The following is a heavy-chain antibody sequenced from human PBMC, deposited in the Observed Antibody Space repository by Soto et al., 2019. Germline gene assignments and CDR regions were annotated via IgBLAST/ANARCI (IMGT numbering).Heavy chain of an antibody. V-gene: IGHV3-30*18. CDR2: ISYDGSNT. CDR1: GFTFSTYA. Sequence: QVQLVESGGGVVQPGRSLRLSCAASGFTFSTYAMHWVRQAPGKGLEWVALISYDGSNTYYADSVKGRLTISRDNSKSTLXLQTNXXRAEDTAVYYCAKELAYCGGDCSPTYYYYYYGMDVWGQGTTVTVSS. J-gene: IGHJ6*02. CDR3: AKELAYCGGDCSPTYYYYYYGMDV. D-gene: IGHD2-21*02.